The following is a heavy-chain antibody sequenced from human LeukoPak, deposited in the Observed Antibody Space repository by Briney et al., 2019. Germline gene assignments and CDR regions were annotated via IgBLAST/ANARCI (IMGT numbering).Heavy chain of an antibody. D-gene: IGHD4-23*01. V-gene: IGHV3-33*01. J-gene: IGHJ3*02. CDR1: GFTFGSYG. CDR3: ARDGTSAAFDI. CDR2: IWYDGSNK. Sequence: PGGSLRLSCAASGFTFGSYGMHWVRQAPGKGLEWVAVIWYDGSNKYYADSVKGRFTISRDNSKNTLYLQMNSLRAEDTAVYYCARDGTSAAFDIWGQGTMVTVSS.